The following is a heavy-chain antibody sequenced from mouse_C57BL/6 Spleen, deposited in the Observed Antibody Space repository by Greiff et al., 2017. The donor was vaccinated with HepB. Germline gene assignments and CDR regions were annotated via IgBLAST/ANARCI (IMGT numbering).Heavy chain of an antibody. D-gene: IGHD1-1*01. V-gene: IGHV1-52*01. CDR3: AREDYGSEDYFDY. Sequence: VQLQQPGAELVRPGSSVKLSCKASGYTFTSYWMHWVKQRPIQGLEWIGNIDPSDSETHYNQKFKDKATLTVDNSSSTAYMKLSSLTSEDSAVYYCAREDYGSEDYFDYWGQGTTLTVSS. CDR2: IDPSDSET. CDR1: GYTFTSYW. J-gene: IGHJ2*01.